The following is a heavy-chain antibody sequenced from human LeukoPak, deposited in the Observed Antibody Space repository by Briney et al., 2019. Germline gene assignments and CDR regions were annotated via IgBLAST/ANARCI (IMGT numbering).Heavy chain of an antibody. CDR3: ATSIAAYYFDY. V-gene: IGHV3-66*02. J-gene: IGHJ4*02. Sequence: GSLRLSCAASGFTVSSIYMSWVRQAPGKGLEWVSVIYSGGSTYYVDSVKGRFTISKDNSNNTLYLQMNSLRAEDTAVYYCATSIAAYYFDYWGQGTLVTVSS. D-gene: IGHD6-6*01. CDR2: IYSGGST. CDR1: GFTVSSIY.